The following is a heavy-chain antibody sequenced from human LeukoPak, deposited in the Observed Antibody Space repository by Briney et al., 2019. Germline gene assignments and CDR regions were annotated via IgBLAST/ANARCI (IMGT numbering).Heavy chain of an antibody. V-gene: IGHV4-59*08. CDR3: ARHRGVLRFLEWLTGGYGMDV. CDR2: IYYSGST. Sequence: SETLSLTCTVSGGSISSYYWSWIRQPPGKGLEWIGYIYYSGSTNYNPSLKSRVTISVDTSKNQFSLKLSSVTAADTAVYYCARHRGVLRFLEWLTGGYGMDVWGQGTTVTVSS. CDR1: GGSISSYY. D-gene: IGHD3-3*01. J-gene: IGHJ6*02.